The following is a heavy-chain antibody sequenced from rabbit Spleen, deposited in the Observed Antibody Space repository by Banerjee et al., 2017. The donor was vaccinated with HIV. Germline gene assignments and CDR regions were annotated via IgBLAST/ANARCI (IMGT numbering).Heavy chain of an antibody. V-gene: IGHV1S7*01. J-gene: IGHJ4*01. CDR3: VRDRANIGGDYGPYYFDL. CDR2: IDPLFINT. Sequence: QLKESGGGLVTPGGTLKLSCKASGFDFSGYGMSWVRQAPGKGLEWIGYIDPLFINTYYASGVNGRFTISRDDAQNTLYLQLNSLTAADTATDFCVRDRANIGGDYGPYYFDLWGPGTLVTVS. CDR1: GFDFSGYG. D-gene: IGHD2-1*01.